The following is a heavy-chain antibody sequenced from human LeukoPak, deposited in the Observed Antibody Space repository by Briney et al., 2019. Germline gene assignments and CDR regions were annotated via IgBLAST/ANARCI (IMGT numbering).Heavy chain of an antibody. D-gene: IGHD3-3*01. V-gene: IGHV3-64*01. CDR1: GFTFSSYA. CDR2: ISSNGGST. CDR3: ARDFLEWLPYS. Sequence: HPGGSLRLSCAASGFTFSSYAMHWVRQAPGKGLEYVSAISSNGGSTYYVNSVKGRFTISRDNSKNTLYLQMGSLRAEDMAVYYCARDFLEWLPYSWGQGTLVTVSS. J-gene: IGHJ4*02.